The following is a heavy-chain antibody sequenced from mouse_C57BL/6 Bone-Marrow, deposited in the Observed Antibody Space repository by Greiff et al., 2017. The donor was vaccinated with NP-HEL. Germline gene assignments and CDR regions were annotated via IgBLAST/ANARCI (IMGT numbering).Heavy chain of an antibody. Sequence: QVQLKESGPGLVAPSQSLSITCTVSGFSLTSYGVHWVRQPPGKGLEWLVVIWSDGSTTYNSALKSRLSISKDNSKSQVFLKMNSLQTDDTAMYYCARDAYYSNYAMDYWGQGTSVTVSS. J-gene: IGHJ4*01. V-gene: IGHV2-6*03. CDR3: ARDAYYSNYAMDY. CDR1: GFSLTSYG. CDR2: IWSDGST. D-gene: IGHD2-5*01.